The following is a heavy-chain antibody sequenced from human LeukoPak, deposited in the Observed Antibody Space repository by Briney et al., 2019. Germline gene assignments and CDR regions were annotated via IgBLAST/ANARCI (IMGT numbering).Heavy chain of an antibody. CDR2: MYYSGST. D-gene: IGHD3-9*01. Sequence: PSETLSLTCTVSGGSISSSSYYWGWIHQPPGKGLEYIGSMYYSGSTYYNPSLKSRVTISVDTSKNQFSLKLRSVSAADTAVYYCARLKSRLASFDIWGQGTMVTVSS. CDR3: ARLKSRLASFDI. J-gene: IGHJ3*02. V-gene: IGHV4-39*01. CDR1: GGSISSSSYY.